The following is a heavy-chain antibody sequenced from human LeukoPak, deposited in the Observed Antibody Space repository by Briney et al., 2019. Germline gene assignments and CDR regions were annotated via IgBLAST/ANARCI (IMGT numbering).Heavy chain of an antibody. V-gene: IGHV3-15*01. CDR1: GFTFTNAW. D-gene: IGHD3-10*01. J-gene: IGHJ4*02. CDR3: TTDLGLTMIRGVIVS. CDR2: IKSKGDGETT. Sequence: GGSLRLTCEASGFTFTNAWMDWVRQAPGKGLAWVGRIKSKGDGETTDYAPPVKGRFTMSRDDSKATLYLQMNYLEAEDTAVYYCTTDLGLTMIRGVIVSWGQGALVTVSS.